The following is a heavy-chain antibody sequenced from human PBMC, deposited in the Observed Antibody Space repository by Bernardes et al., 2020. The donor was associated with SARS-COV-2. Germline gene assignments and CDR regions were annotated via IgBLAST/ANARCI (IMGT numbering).Heavy chain of an antibody. V-gene: IGHV3-9*01. Sequence: GGSLRLSCAASGFTFDDYAMHWVRQAPGKGLEWVSGISWNSGSIGYADSVKGRFTISRDNAKNSLYLQMNSLRAEDTALYYCAKIWFGEDAFDIWGQGTMVTVSS. CDR2: ISWNSGSI. CDR3: AKIWFGEDAFDI. J-gene: IGHJ3*02. CDR1: GFTFDDYA. D-gene: IGHD3-10*01.